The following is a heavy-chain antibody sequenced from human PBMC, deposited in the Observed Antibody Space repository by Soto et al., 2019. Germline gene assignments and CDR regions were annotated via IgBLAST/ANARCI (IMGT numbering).Heavy chain of an antibody. CDR1: GFTFSDSA. CDR3: TRWETRGPQFDY. D-gene: IGHD1-26*01. J-gene: IGHJ4*02. Sequence: GGSLRLSCAASGFTFSDSAIHWVRQSSGKGLEWVGRIRSKGKGYATTYAASVRGRFTISRDDSKNTAYLQMNSLKTDDTAVYYCTRWETRGPQFDYWGQGTLVTGSS. CDR2: IRSKGKGYAT. V-gene: IGHV3-73*01.